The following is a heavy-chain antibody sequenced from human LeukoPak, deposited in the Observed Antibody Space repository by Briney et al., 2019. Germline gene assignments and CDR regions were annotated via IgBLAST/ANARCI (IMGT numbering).Heavy chain of an antibody. J-gene: IGHJ4*01. CDR3: ARLRYCSSTSCYYFDY. V-gene: IGHV5-51*01. CDR2: IYPGDSDT. Sequence: GESLKISCKGSGYSFTSYWIGWVRQMPGKGLDWMGIIYPGDSDTRYSPSFQGQVTISADKSISTAYLQWSSLKASDTAMYYCARLRYCSSTSCYYFDYWGQGTLVTVSS. D-gene: IGHD2-2*01. CDR1: GYSFTSYW.